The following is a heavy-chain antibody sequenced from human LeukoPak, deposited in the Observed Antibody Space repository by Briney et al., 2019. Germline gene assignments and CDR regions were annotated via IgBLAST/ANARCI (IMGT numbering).Heavy chain of an antibody. D-gene: IGHD6-19*01. Sequence: ASVKVSCKASGYTFTGYYTHWVRQAPGQGLEWMGWINPNSGGTNYAQKFQGRVTMTRDTSISTAYMELSRLRSDDTAVYYCARVASSGWHEIINWFDPWGQGTLVTVSS. CDR2: INPNSGGT. J-gene: IGHJ5*02. V-gene: IGHV1-2*02. CDR3: ARVASSGWHEIINWFDP. CDR1: GYTFTGYY.